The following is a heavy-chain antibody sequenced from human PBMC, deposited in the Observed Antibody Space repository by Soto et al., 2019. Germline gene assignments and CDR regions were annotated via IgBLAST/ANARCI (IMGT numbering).Heavy chain of an antibody. Sequence: PGGSLRLSCAASGFTFSSYWMHWVRQAPGKGLVWVSRINSDGSSTSYADSVKGRFTISRDNAKNTLYLQMNSLRAEDTAVYYCARVKMRTADPFDYWGQGTLVTVSS. CDR2: INSDGSST. CDR1: GFTFSSYW. CDR3: ARVKMRTADPFDY. V-gene: IGHV3-74*01. J-gene: IGHJ4*02. D-gene: IGHD2-2*01.